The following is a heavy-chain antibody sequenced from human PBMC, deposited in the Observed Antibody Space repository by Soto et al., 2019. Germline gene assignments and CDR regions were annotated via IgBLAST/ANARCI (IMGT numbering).Heavy chain of an antibody. CDR1: GYTFTSYA. D-gene: IGHD3-10*01. J-gene: IGHJ5*02. CDR3: ARDYYGSGSYRVLNWFDP. Sequence: ASVKVSCKASGYTFTSYAMHWVRQAPGQRLEWMGWINAGNGNTKYSQKFQGRVTITRDTSASTAYMELSSLRSEDTAVYYCARDYYGSGSYRVLNWFDPWGQGTLVTVS. CDR2: INAGNGNT. V-gene: IGHV1-3*01.